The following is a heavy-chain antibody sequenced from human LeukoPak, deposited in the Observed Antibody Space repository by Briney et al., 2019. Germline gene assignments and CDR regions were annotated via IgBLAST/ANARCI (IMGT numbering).Heavy chain of an antibody. Sequence: GGSLRLSCAASGFTFSTYVMIWVRQAPGTGLEWVGRIKPKTDGETTEYAAPVKGRFSISRDDSKNMLYLQMNSLKTEDTAVYYCITPLPYSARGGQGTLVTVSS. CDR1: GFTFSTYV. CDR2: IKPKTDGETT. D-gene: IGHD2-21*01. CDR3: ITPLPYSAR. V-gene: IGHV3-15*01. J-gene: IGHJ4*02.